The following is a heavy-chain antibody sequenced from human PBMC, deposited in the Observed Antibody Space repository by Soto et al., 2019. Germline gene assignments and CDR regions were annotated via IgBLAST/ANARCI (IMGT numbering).Heavy chain of an antibody. V-gene: IGHV3-21*01. D-gene: IGHD3-9*01. CDR1: GFTFSSYS. J-gene: IGHJ4*02. CDR3: ARSEDILTGPGDY. Sequence: TGGSLRLSCAASGFTFSSYSMNWVRQAPGKGLEWVSSISSSSSYIYYADSVKGRFTISRDNAKNSLHLQMNSLRAEDTAVYYCARSEDILTGPGDYWGQGTLVTVSS. CDR2: ISSSSSYI.